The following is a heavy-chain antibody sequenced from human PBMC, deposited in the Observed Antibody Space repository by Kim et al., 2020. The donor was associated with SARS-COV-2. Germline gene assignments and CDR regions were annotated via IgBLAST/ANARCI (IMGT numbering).Heavy chain of an antibody. CDR3: ARKLAGTTYFDP. J-gene: IGHJ5*02. D-gene: IGHD6-19*01. CDR2: IYKDGNTI. CDR1: GFTFSHFE. Sequence: GGSLRLSCAASGFTFSHFEMNWVRQAPGKGLEWISYIYKDGNTIYYADSVKGRFTISRDNAENSLSLQMNSLRAEDTAVYYCARKLAGTTYFDPWGQGTLVTVSS. V-gene: IGHV3-48*03.